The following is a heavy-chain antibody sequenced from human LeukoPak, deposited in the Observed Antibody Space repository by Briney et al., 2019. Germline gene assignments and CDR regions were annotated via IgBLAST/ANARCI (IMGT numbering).Heavy chain of an antibody. J-gene: IGHJ6*02. Sequence: GASVKVSCKASGYTFTSYGISWVRQAPGQGLEWMGWISAYNGNTNYAQKLQGRVTMTTDTSTSTAYMELRSLGSDDTAVYYCARDTSGWFGELLSTNGMDVWGQGTTVTVSS. CDR1: GYTFTSYG. CDR2: ISAYNGNT. D-gene: IGHD3-10*01. V-gene: IGHV1-18*01. CDR3: ARDTSGWFGELLSTNGMDV.